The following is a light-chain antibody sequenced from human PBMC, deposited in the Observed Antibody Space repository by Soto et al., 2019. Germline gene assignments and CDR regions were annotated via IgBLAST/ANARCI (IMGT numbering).Light chain of an antibody. CDR2: SNN. J-gene: IGLJ2*01. CDR1: NSNIESNT. CDR3: AAWDDSLNGHVV. Sequence: QSVLTQPPSASGTPGQRGTISCSGSNSNIESNTVNWYQQLPGTAPKLLIYSNNQRPSGVPDRFSGSKSGTSASLAISGLQSDDEADYYCAAWDDSLNGHVVFGGGTKLTVL. V-gene: IGLV1-44*01.